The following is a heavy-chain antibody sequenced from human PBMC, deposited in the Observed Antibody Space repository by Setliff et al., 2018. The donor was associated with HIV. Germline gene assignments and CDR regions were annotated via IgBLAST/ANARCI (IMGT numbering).Heavy chain of an antibody. CDR3: ARDISEGFFLERASEH. CDR2: AYYSGST. V-gene: IGHV4-59*11. Sequence: SETLSLTCTVSGGSMTTHFWSWIRQPPGRGLEWIGSAYYSGSTNYNPSLKSRVTISLDTSENQFSLNLNSVTAADTAVYYCARDISEGFFLERASEHWSQGTLVT. CDR1: GGSMTTHF. D-gene: IGHD3-3*01. J-gene: IGHJ1*01.